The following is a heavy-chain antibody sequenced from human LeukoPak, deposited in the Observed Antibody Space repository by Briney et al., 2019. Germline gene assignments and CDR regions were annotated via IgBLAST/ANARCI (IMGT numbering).Heavy chain of an antibody. CDR1: GGTFSSYA. CDR2: IIPIFGTA. J-gene: IGHJ5*02. V-gene: IGHV1-69*13. D-gene: IGHD2-15*01. Sequence: SVKVSCKASGGTFSSYAISWVRQAPGQGREWMGGIIPIFGTANYAQKSQGRVTITADESTSTAYMELSSLRSEDTAVYYCARAIVVVVAATPVLNWFDPWGQGTLVTVSS. CDR3: ARAIVVVVAATPVLNWFDP.